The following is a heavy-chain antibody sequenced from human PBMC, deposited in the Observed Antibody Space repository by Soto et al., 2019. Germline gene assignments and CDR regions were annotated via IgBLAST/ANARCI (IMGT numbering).Heavy chain of an antibody. Sequence: PSETLSLTCTVSGGSISSYYWSWIRQPAGKGLEWIGRIYTSGSTNYNPSLKSRVTMSVDTSKNQFSLKLSSVTAADTAVYYCASYRPDDYDILTGYSEYYFDYWGQGTLVTVSS. CDR3: ASYRPDDYDILTGYSEYYFDY. CDR2: IYTSGST. V-gene: IGHV4-4*07. CDR1: GGSISSYY. J-gene: IGHJ4*02. D-gene: IGHD3-9*01.